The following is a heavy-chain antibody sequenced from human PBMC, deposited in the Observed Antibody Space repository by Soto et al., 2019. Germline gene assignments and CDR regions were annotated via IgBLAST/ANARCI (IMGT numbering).Heavy chain of an antibody. Sequence: QVQLVQSGAEVKKPGSSVKVSCKASGGTFSSYAISWVRQAPGQGLEWMGGIIPIFGTADYAQKFQGRVTITADESTITAYMELSSLRTEDTAVYYCALHYGAGCNYCYYGMDVWGQGTTVTVSS. CDR1: GGTFSSYA. V-gene: IGHV1-69*12. CDR3: ALHYGAGCNYCYYGMDV. J-gene: IGHJ6*02. CDR2: IIPIFGTA. D-gene: IGHD3-10*01.